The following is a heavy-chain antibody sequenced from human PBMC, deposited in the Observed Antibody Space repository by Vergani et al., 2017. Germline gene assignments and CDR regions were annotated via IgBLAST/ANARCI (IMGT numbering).Heavy chain of an antibody. D-gene: IGHD2-8*01. CDR2: ISRSSSTI. J-gene: IGHJ4*02. Sequence: EVQLVESGGGLVQPGGSLRLSCAASGSTFSSYAMNWVRQAPGKGLEWVSYISRSSSTIYYADSVKGGFTISRDNAKNSLHMQMNNLRAEDTAVYYCARQSRDLFCTNGVCPLGYWGQGALVTVSS. CDR1: GSTFSSYA. CDR3: ARQSRDLFCTNGVCPLGY. V-gene: IGHV3-48*01.